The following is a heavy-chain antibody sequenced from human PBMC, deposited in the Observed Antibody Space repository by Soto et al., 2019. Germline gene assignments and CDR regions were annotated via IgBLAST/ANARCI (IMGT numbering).Heavy chain of an antibody. CDR3: VRWKAGAPDY. Sequence: EVQLVESGGGLVQPGGSLRLSCATSGFIFSDHYMDWVRQAPGKGLEWVGRTKNKANSYTTEYATSVKGRFSILRDDSKNSLHLPMNSLKTEDTAVYYCVRWKAGAPDYWGQGTLVTVSS. V-gene: IGHV3-72*01. J-gene: IGHJ4*02. D-gene: IGHD6-19*01. CDR1: GFIFSDHY. CDR2: TKNKANSYTT.